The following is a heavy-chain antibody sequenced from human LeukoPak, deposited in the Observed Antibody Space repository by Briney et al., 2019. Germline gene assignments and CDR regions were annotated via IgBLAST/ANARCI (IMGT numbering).Heavy chain of an antibody. D-gene: IGHD3-10*01. Sequence: GESLEISCRGSGYSFTTYWIGWLRQMPGKGLELMGVIYPGDSDTRYSPSFQGQVTISADKSISTAYLQWSSLKASDTAMYYCARRGESLNWFDPWGQGNPVSVSS. CDR2: IYPGDSDT. V-gene: IGHV5-51*01. CDR1: GYSFTTYW. J-gene: IGHJ5*02. CDR3: ARRGESLNWFDP.